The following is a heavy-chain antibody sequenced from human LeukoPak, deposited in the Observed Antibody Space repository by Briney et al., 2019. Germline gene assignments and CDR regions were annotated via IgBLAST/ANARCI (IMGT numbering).Heavy chain of an antibody. CDR3: GSRRTAMFGVIKGPIDY. J-gene: IGHJ4*02. V-gene: IGHV4-34*01. Sequence: SETLSLTCAVYGGSFSDYYWTRIRQPPGKGLEWFGEINHSGSPNNNPSLKSRVSISFDTSKNQFSLKLTSATAADTAVYYCGSRRTAMFGVIKGPIDYWGQGTLVTVSS. D-gene: IGHD3-3*01. CDR2: INHSGSP. CDR1: GGSFSDYY.